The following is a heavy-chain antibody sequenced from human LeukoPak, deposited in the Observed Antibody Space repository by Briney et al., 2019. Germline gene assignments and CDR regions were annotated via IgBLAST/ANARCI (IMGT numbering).Heavy chain of an antibody. CDR1: GYTFTNNY. CDR2: IYPRDGST. J-gene: IGHJ4*02. Sequence: ASMKVSCKASGYTFTNNYLHWVRQAPGQGLEWMGMIYPRDGSTSYAQNFQGRVTVTRDTSTTTVHMELRGLRSEDTAVYYCARDQVGFDYWGQGTVVTVSS. CDR3: ARDQVGFDY. V-gene: IGHV1-46*01. D-gene: IGHD2-2*01.